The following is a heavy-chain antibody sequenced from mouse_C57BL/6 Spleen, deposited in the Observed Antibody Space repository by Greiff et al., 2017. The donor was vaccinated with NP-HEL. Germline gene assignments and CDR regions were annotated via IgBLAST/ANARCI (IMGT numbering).Heavy chain of an antibody. CDR1: GYTFTDYN. J-gene: IGHJ4*01. V-gene: IGHV1-18*01. Sequence: DVQLQESGPELVKPGASVKIPCKASGYTFTDYNMDWVKQSHGKSLEWIGDINPNNGGTIYNQKFKGKATLTVDKSSSTAYMELRSLTSEDTAVYYCARGGLRGHYYAMDYWGQGTSVTVSS. CDR3: ARGGLRGHYYAMDY. CDR2: INPNNGGT. D-gene: IGHD1-1*01.